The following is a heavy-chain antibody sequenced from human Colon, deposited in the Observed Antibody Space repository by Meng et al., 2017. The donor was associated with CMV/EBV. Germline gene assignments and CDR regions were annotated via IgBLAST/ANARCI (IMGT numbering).Heavy chain of an antibody. V-gene: IGHV3-30*18. Sequence: GESLKISCAASGFSFTTYGMHWVRQAPGKGLEGVALISNDGNTKYYADSVKGLFTISRDNSKNTLHLQINSLRADDTAVYYCAKGADFHDFWSGFAYWGQGAVVTVSS. CDR1: GFSFTTYG. J-gene: IGHJ4*02. CDR3: AKGADFHDFWSGFAY. D-gene: IGHD3-3*01. CDR2: ISNDGNTK.